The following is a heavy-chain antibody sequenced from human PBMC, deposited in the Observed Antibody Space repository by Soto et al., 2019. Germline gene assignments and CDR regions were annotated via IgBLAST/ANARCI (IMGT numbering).Heavy chain of an antibody. CDR3: ARHGRTTPIAHPRHYAMDV. V-gene: IGHV4-39*01. Sequence: PSETLSLTCTVSGDFITNSLYYWVWIRQRPGKGLEWIGSFYYSGSTHYNPSLKSRVTMSVDTSKNQLSLMLNSVTAADSAVYYCARHGRTTPIAHPRHYAMDVWGQGTTVTVSS. J-gene: IGHJ6*02. CDR1: GDFITNSLYY. D-gene: IGHD2-15*01. CDR2: FYYSGST.